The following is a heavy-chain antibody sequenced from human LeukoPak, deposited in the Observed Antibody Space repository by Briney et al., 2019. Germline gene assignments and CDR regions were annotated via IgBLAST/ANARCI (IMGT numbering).Heavy chain of an antibody. CDR1: GFTFSSYW. CDR2: IKQDGSEK. Sequence: GGSLRLSCAASGFTFSSYWMSWVRQAPGKGLEWVANIKQDGSEKYYVDSVKGRFTISRDSAKNSLYLQMNSLRAEDTAVYYCARGGPAATVDPWGQGTLVTVSS. J-gene: IGHJ5*02. V-gene: IGHV3-7*01. D-gene: IGHD2-2*01. CDR3: ARGGPAATVDP.